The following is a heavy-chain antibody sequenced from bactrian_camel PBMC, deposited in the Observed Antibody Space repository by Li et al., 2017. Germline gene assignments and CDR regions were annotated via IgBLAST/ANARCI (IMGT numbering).Heavy chain of an antibody. D-gene: IGHD2*01. CDR2: IYSDRQVT. V-gene: IGHV3-2*01. Sequence: HVQLVESGGGLVQPGGSLRLSCATSGFTFSSYVMTWVRQAPGKGLEWVSTIYSDRQVTNYADSVKGRFTILRDNDKATVYLQMNSLEPEDTALYYCVPFPSIVTTDWGRGTQVTVS. CDR1: GFTFSSYV. J-gene: IGHJ4*01. CDR3: VPFPSIVTTD.